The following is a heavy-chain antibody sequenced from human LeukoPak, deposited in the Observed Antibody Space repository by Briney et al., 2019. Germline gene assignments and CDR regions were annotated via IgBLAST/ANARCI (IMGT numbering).Heavy chain of an antibody. Sequence: SQTLSLTCTVSGGSISSGDYYWSWIRQPPGKGLEWIGYIYYSGSTYYNPSLKSRVTISVDTSKNQFSLKLSYVTAADTAVYYCARSTYDFWSASIFDYWGQGTLVTVSS. V-gene: IGHV4-30-4*08. J-gene: IGHJ4*02. CDR2: IYYSGST. D-gene: IGHD3-3*01. CDR3: ARSTYDFWSASIFDY. CDR1: GGSISSGDYY.